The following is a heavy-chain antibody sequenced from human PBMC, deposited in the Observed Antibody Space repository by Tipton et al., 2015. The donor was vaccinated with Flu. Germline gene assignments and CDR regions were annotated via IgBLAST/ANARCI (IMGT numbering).Heavy chain of an antibody. CDR1: GFNFTNCW. J-gene: IGHJ4*02. Sequence: VQLVQSGAEVKKPGESLRISCKGSGFNFTNCWIGWVRQMPGKGLEWMGVIYPDDPDTRYSPPFQGQVAISADKSISTAYLQWSSLKASDTAMYYCARAIYDVLTGYSFAFDYWGQGSLVTVSS. CDR3: ARAIYDVLTGYSFAFDY. D-gene: IGHD3-9*01. V-gene: IGHV5-51*01. CDR2: IYPDDPDT.